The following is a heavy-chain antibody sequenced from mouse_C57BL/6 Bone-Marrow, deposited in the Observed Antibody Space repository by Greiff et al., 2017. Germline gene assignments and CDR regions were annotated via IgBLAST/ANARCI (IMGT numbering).Heavy chain of an antibody. Sequence: VQLQQSGTVLARPGASVKMSCKTSGYTFTSYWMHWVKQRPGQGLEWIGAIYPGNSDTSYNQKFKGKAKLTAVTSDSTAYMELSSLTNEDSAVYYCTRNYKGYYAMDYWGQGTSVTVSS. J-gene: IGHJ4*01. D-gene: IGHD2-12*01. CDR3: TRNYKGYYAMDY. CDR1: GYTFTSYW. CDR2: IYPGNSDT. V-gene: IGHV1-5*01.